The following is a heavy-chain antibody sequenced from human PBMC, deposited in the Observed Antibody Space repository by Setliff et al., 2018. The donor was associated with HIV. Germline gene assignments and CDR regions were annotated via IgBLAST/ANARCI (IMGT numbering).Heavy chain of an antibody. CDR3: AREIRTVYTGGHYFYGIDV. CDR2: IGTGGDT. J-gene: IGHJ6*02. D-gene: IGHD3-16*01. CDR1: GFTFSDYD. V-gene: IGHV3-13*01. Sequence: GGSLRLSCEASGFTFSDYDFHWVRQAAGKGLEWVSAIGTGGDTYYVGSVKGRFTISRENARNSLYLQMNSLRVGDTAVYYCAREIRTVYTGGHYFYGIDVWGQGTAVTVSS.